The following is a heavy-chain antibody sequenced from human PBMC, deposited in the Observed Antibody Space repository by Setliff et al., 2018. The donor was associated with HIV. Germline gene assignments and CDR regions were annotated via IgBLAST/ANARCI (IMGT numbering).Heavy chain of an antibody. J-gene: IGHJ4*02. CDR1: GFTFSSYG. V-gene: IGHV3-33*01. CDR3: ARKPRDGYYIDY. D-gene: IGHD3-10*01. CDR2: IWYDGSNE. Sequence: GGSLRLSCAASGFTFSSYGMKWVRQAPGKGLEWVAVIWYDGSNENYAGSVKGQFTISKDNSKKTLYLQMNSLRAEDTAVYYCARKPRDGYYIDYWGQGTLVTVSS.